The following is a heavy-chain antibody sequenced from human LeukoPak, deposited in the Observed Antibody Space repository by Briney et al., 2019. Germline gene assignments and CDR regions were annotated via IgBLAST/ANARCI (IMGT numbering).Heavy chain of an antibody. Sequence: ASVTVSFKASGYTFTSYDINWVRQATGQGLEWMGWMNPNSGNTGYAQKFQGRVTMTRNTSISTAYMELSSLRSEDTAVYYCAREHGSGGYYYYMDVWGKGTTVTVSS. J-gene: IGHJ6*03. CDR1: GYTFTSYD. CDR3: AREHGSGGYYYYMDV. CDR2: MNPNSGNT. D-gene: IGHD6-19*01. V-gene: IGHV1-8*01.